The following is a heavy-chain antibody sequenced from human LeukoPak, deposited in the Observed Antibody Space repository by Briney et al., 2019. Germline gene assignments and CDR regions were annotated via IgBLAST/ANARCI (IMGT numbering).Heavy chain of an antibody. J-gene: IGHJ4*02. CDR3: ARDHYFDY. Sequence: SETLSLTCDVSGGSIDSTNWWNWVRQPPGKGLEWIGEIHHDGRINYNPSLKSRVTLSVDKSKNQLSLRLNSVAAADTAMYYCARDHYFDYWGQGTLVTVSS. V-gene: IGHV4/OR15-8*01. CDR1: GGSIDSTNW. CDR2: IHHDGRI.